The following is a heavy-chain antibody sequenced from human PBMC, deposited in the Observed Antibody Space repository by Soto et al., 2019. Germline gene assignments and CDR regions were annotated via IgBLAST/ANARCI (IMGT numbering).Heavy chain of an antibody. CDR2: FDPEDGET. V-gene: IGHV1-24*01. J-gene: IGHJ6*02. D-gene: IGHD1-26*01. Sequence: ASVKVSCKVSGYTLTELSMHWVRQAPGKGLEWMGGFDPEDGETIYAQKFQGRVTMTEDTSTDTAYMELSSLRSEDTAVYYCARATTGPSRGSVYYYYGMDVWGQGTTVTVSS. CDR3: ARATTGPSRGSVYYYYGMDV. CDR1: GYTLTELS.